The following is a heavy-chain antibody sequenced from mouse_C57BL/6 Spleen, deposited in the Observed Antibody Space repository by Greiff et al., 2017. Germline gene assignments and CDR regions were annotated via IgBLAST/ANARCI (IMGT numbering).Heavy chain of an antibody. CDR1: GYTFTSYW. J-gene: IGHJ2*01. CDR3: ARSGLRRYFDY. Sequence: VQLQQPGAELVRPGSSVKLSCKASGYTFTSYWMHWVKQRPGQGLEWIGEIDPSDSYTNYNQKFKGKSTLTVDKSSSTAYMQLSSLTSEDSAVYYCARSGLRRYFDYWGQGTTLTVSS. CDR2: IDPSDSYT. V-gene: IGHV1-69*01. D-gene: IGHD2-2*01.